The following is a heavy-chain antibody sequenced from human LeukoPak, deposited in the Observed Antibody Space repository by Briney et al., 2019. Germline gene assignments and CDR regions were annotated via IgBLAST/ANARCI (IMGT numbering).Heavy chain of an antibody. D-gene: IGHD3-16*02. J-gene: IGHJ4*02. Sequence: SETLSLTCTVSGGSISSSSYYWGWIRQPPGKGLEWIGSIYYSGSTYYNPSLKSRVTISVDTSKNQFSLKLSSVTAADTAVNYCARHPRGITFGGVIVSFDYWGQGTLVTVSS. CDR3: ARHPRGITFGGVIVSFDY. CDR2: IYYSGST. V-gene: IGHV4-39*01. CDR1: GGSISSSSYY.